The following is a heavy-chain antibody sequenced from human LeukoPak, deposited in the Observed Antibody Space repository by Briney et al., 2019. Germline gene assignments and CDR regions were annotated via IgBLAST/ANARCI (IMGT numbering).Heavy chain of an antibody. CDR3: AKEQYEYRSGWYWFY. J-gene: IGHJ4*02. CDR1: VFSFNNYF. V-gene: IGHV3-23*01. D-gene: IGHD6-19*01. CDR2: ISGDGART. Sequence: GGSLRLSCAASVFSFNNYFMSWVRQAPWKGLEWVSAISGDGARTYYADSVKGRFTISRDNSKNTLYLQMNSLGAEDTAVYYCAKEQYEYRSGWYWFYWGQGTLVTVSS.